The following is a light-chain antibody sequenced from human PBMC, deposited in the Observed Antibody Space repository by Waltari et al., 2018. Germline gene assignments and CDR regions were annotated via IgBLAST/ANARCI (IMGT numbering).Light chain of an antibody. CDR2: LTS. CDR3: HQYETLPST. J-gene: IGKJ2*01. Sequence: EIVLTQSPVTLSLSRGERATLSCRASQSVSSSYLAWYQQRPGQAPRLLLYLTSIRATGIPDRFSGSGSGTDFTLTISRLEPEDFAVYYCHQYETLPSTFGQGTKLEIK. CDR1: QSVSSSY. V-gene: IGKV3-20*01.